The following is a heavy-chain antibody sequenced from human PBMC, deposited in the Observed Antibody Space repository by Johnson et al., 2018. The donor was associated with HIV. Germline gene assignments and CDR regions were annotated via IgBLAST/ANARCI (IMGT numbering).Heavy chain of an antibody. J-gene: IGHJ3*02. CDR2: ISDDGSNK. CDR1: GFTFSDYA. Sequence: QVQLVESGGGVVQPGGSLRLSCVGSGFTFSDYAIHWVRQAPGKGLEWVAVISDDGSNKYYADSVKGRFTISRDNSKNTLYLQMNSLRAEYTAVYYCAKDWVYSSSPLGAFDIWGQGTMVTVSS. D-gene: IGHD6-6*01. CDR3: AKDWVYSSSPLGAFDI. V-gene: IGHV3-30-3*01.